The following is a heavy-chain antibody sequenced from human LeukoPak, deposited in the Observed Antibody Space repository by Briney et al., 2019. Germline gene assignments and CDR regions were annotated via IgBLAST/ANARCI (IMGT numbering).Heavy chain of an antibody. CDR1: DYSISSGNY. CDR2: IYHSGTT. J-gene: IGHJ5*02. CDR3: ARDQDPNNPGLFDP. Sequence: SETLSLTCTVSDYSISSGNYWGWVRQPPGKGLEWIGTIYHSGTTYYNPSLKSRVTISVDTSKNQLSLKLTSVTAADTALYYCARDQDPNNPGLFDPWGQGILVTVSS. D-gene: IGHD1-14*01. V-gene: IGHV4-38-2*02.